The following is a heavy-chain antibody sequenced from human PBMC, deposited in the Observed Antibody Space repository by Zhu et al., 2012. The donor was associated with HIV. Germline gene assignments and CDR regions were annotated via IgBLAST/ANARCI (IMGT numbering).Heavy chain of an antibody. J-gene: IGHJ4*02. CDR3: ARLQPYYMIVVVITPAVDY. CDR1: GGSFSGYY. V-gene: IGHV4-34*01. CDR2: INHSGST. Sequence: QVQLQQWGAGLLKPSETLSLTCAVYGGSFSGYYWSWIRQPPGKGLEWIGEINHSGSTNYNPSLKSRVTISVDTSKNQFSLKLSSVTAADTAVYYCARLQPYYMIVVVITPAVDYWGQGTLVHRLL. D-gene: IGHD3-22*01.